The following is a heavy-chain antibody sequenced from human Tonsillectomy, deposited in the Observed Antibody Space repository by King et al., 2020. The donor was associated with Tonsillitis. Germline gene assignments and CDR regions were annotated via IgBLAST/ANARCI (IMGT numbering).Heavy chain of an antibody. CDR1: GVISSDHD. Sequence: VQLVESGGDLVQPAGSLRLYCAVSGVISSDHDMDLVRQAPGKGLEWFGRIINKAHEDAIQYAASVKGRFTISRDDLRDSLYLQMNNLKTDDTAIYYCVCYLSGYPNWGQGTLVTVSS. D-gene: IGHD3-9*01. CDR2: IINKAHEDAI. J-gene: IGHJ4*02. V-gene: IGHV3-72*01. CDR3: VCYLSGYPN.